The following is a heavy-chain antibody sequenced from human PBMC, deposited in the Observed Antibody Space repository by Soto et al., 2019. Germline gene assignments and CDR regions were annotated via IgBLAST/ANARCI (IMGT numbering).Heavy chain of an antibody. V-gene: IGHV3-74*01. J-gene: IGHJ6*02. CDR1: GFTFSSDW. Sequence: EVQLVESGGGLVQPGGSLRLSCAASGFTFSSDWMNWVRQSPGKGLEWVSRIISGGTRVSYADSVKGRFIITRDNAKNTLYLEMHSLTADDTAVYYCARERTSKGGMDIWGQGITVTVSS. CDR3: ARERTSKGGMDI. CDR2: IISGGTRV.